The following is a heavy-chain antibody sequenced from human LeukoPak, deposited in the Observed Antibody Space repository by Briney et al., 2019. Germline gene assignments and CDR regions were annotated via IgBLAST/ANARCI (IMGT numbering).Heavy chain of an antibody. D-gene: IGHD3-10*01. Sequence: PGGSLRLSCAASGFTFSSYGMHWVRQAPGKGLEYVSVISSNGGSTYYANSVKGRFTISRDNSKNTLYLQMGSLRAEDMAVYCCARRFGDPTYMDVWGQGTTVTVSS. CDR3: ARRFGDPTYMDV. V-gene: IGHV3-64*01. J-gene: IGHJ6*02. CDR2: ISSNGGST. CDR1: GFTFSSYG.